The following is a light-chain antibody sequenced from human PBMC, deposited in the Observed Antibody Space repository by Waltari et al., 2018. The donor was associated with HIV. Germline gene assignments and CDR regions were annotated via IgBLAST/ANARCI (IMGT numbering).Light chain of an antibody. CDR3: AAWDDSLRGWV. J-gene: IGLJ3*02. V-gene: IGLV1-47*01. Sequence: QSVLTQPPSASGTPGQRVTISCSGSSPNIGPNSVCWCQQLPGTTPKLLIYRSNQRPSGVPDRFSVSKSGTSGSLAISGLRSEDEAEYYCAAWDDSLRGWVFGGGTKLTVL. CDR1: SPNIGPNS. CDR2: RSN.